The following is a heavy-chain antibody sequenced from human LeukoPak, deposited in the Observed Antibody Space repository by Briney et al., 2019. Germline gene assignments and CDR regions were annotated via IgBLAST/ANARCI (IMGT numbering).Heavy chain of an antibody. D-gene: IGHD2-2*01. V-gene: IGHV3-74*01. CDR1: GFTFSSYW. CDR2: IKTDGSST. CDR3: VRGGGVPEYYFDY. Sequence: GGSLRLSCANSGFTFSSYWMHWVPQAPGKGLVWVSRIKTDGSSTTYADFVQGRFTISRDNAKNTLYLQMNSLRADDTAVYYCVRGGGVPEYYFDYWGQGTLVTVSS. J-gene: IGHJ4*02.